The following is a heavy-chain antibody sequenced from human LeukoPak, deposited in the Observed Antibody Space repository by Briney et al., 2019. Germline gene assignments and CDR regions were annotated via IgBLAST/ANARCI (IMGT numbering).Heavy chain of an antibody. J-gene: IGHJ4*02. D-gene: IGHD4-23*01. Sequence: PGGSLRLSCAASGFTFNSYWMHWVRQAPGKGLVWVSRINSDGSGTSDADSVKGRFTISRDNSKNTLYLQMNSLRAEDTAVYYCAKALDSGGNFYFDYWGQGTLVTVSS. CDR3: AKALDSGGNFYFDY. CDR2: INSDGSGT. V-gene: IGHV3-74*01. CDR1: GFTFNSYW.